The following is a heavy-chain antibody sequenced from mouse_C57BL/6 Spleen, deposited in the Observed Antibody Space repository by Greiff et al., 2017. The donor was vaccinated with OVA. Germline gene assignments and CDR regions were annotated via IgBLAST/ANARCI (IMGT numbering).Heavy chain of an antibody. Sequence: EVHLVESGGGLVKPGGSLKLSCAASGFTFSSYAMSWVRQTPEKRLEWVATISDGGSYTYYPDNVKGRFTISRDNAKNNLYLQMSHLKSEDTAMYYCARDSPLFADWGQGTLVTVSA. V-gene: IGHV5-4*01. CDR1: GFTFSSYA. CDR3: ARDSPLFAD. J-gene: IGHJ3*01. CDR2: ISDGGSYT.